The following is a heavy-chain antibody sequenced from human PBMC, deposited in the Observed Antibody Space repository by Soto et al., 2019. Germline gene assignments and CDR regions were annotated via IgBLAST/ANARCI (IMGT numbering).Heavy chain of an antibody. V-gene: IGHV4-59*08. CDR3: ASHMVRGVPFGY. D-gene: IGHD3-10*01. J-gene: IGHJ4*02. CDR2: IYFRGST. Sequence: PSETLSLTCTVSGGSISSYYWSWIRQPPGKGLDWIGYIYFRGSTNYNPSLKSRVTISVDTSKNQFSLKLSSVTAADTAVYYCASHMVRGVPFGYWGQGTLVTVSS. CDR1: GGSISSYY.